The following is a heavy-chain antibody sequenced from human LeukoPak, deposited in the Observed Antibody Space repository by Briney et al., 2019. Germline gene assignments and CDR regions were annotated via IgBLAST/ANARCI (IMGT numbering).Heavy chain of an antibody. CDR1: GGSFSGYY. J-gene: IGHJ4*02. CDR2: INHSGST. V-gene: IGHV4-34*01. D-gene: IGHD3-22*01. CDR3: ARGFPSLYYYDSSGLHAFDY. Sequence: SETLSLTCAVYGGSFSGYYWSWIRQPPGKGLEWIGEINHSGSTNYNPSLKSRVTISVDTSKNQFSLKLSSVTAAGTAVYYCARGFPSLYYYDSSGLHAFDYWGQGTLVTVSS.